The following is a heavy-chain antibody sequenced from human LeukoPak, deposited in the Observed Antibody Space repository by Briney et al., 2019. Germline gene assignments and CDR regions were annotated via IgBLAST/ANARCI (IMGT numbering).Heavy chain of an antibody. CDR3: ASWASPFYY. CDR1: GYTFTSYD. V-gene: IGHV1-8*01. J-gene: IGHJ4*02. CDR2: MNHNRGNR. D-gene: IGHD2-2*01. Sequence: GASVKVSCQASGYTFTSYDINWLRQATGQGLEWMGWMNHNRGNRGYAQKFQGRVNITRNTSISTAYMELSSLRSEDTAVYYCASWASPFYYWGQGTLVTVSS.